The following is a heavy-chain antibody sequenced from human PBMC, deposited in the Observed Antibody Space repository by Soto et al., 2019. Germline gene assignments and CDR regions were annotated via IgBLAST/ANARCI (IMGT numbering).Heavy chain of an antibody. D-gene: IGHD3-10*01. CDR3: ARSDAYGSGSLRFDP. J-gene: IGHJ5*02. V-gene: IGHV4-39*07. Sequence: NPSETLSLTCTVSGGSISSSSYYWGWIRQPPGKGLEWIGNINHSGSTNYNPSLKSRVTISVDTSKNQFSLKLSSVTAAVTALYYCARSDAYGSGSLRFDPWGQGTLVTVSS. CDR1: GGSISSSSYY. CDR2: INHSGST.